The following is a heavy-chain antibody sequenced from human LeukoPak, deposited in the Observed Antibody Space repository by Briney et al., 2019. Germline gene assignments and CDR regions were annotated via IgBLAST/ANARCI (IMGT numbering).Heavy chain of an antibody. CDR2: ISSSSSYI. J-gene: IGHJ4*02. V-gene: IGHV3-21*01. D-gene: IGHD6-13*01. CDR1: GFTFSSYS. Sequence: PGGSLRLSCAASGFTFSSYSMNWVRQAPGKGLEWVSSISSSSSYIYYADSVKGRFTISRDNAKNSLYLQMNSLRAEDTAVYYCAREAPLVLVFDYWGQGTLVTVSS. CDR3: AREAPLVLVFDY.